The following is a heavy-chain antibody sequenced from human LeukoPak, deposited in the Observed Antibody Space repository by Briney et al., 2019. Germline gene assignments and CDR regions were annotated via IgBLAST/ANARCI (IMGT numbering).Heavy chain of an antibody. V-gene: IGHV1-46*01. CDR2: INPSSGRT. J-gene: IGHJ6*02. Sequence: ASVKVSCKASGYTFTSYYLHWVRQAPGQGLEWVGIINPSSGRTSYAEKFQGRVTLTRDTSTSTVYMELSSLRSDDTAVYYCARDLYVLSPLMLVAATLVPFYHYGMDVWGQGTTVTVSS. CDR1: GYTFTSYY. D-gene: IGHD2-15*01. CDR3: ARDLYVLSPLMLVAATLVPFYHYGMDV.